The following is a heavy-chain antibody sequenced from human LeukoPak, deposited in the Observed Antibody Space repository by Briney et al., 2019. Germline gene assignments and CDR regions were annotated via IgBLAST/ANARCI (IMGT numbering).Heavy chain of an antibody. Sequence: SQTLSLTCAISGDSVSSNSVTWNWIRQSPSRGLEWLGRTYYRSTWYNDYAVSVRGRITVNPDTSRNQFSLHLNSVTPEDTAVYYCARRLTQYDCFDPWGQGTLVTVSS. CDR2: TYYRSTWYN. V-gene: IGHV6-1*01. CDR1: GDSVSSNSVT. J-gene: IGHJ5*02. D-gene: IGHD2-2*01. CDR3: ARRLTQYDCFDP.